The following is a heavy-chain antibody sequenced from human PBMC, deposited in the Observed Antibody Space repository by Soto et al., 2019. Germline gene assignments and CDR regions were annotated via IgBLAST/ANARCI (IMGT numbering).Heavy chain of an antibody. V-gene: IGHV1-2*02. J-gene: IGHJ4*02. CDR2: INPNSGGT. D-gene: IGHD5-12*01. CDR1: GYTFTGYY. Sequence: TPGASVKVSCKASGYTFTGYYMHWVRQAPGQGLEWMGWINPNSGGTNYAQKFQGGVTMTRDTSISTAYMELSRLRSDDTAVYYCARGGSGIVATFEIPQQIAPFDYWGQGTLVTVSS. CDR3: ARGGSGIVATFEIPQQIAPFDY.